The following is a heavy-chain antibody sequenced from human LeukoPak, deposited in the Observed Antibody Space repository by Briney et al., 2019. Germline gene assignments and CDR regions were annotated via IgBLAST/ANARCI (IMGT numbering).Heavy chain of an antibody. V-gene: IGHV3-23*01. CDR1: GFTFSSYA. CDR2: ISGNGGST. J-gene: IGHJ3*02. D-gene: IGHD5-24*01. Sequence: GGSLRLSCAASGFTFSSYAMSWVRQAPGKGLEWVSAISGNGGSTYYAGSVKGRFTISRDNSKNTLYLQMNGLRAEDTAVYYCAKDREMATDDLDAFDIWGQGTMVTVSS. CDR3: AKDREMATDDLDAFDI.